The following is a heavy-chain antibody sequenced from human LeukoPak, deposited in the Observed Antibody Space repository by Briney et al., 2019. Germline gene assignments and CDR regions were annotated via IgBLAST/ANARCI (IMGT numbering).Heavy chain of an antibody. CDR1: GFTFSSYS. V-gene: IGHV3-30*04. CDR3: ARIGHDLYQTFDS. D-gene: IGHD2-2*01. Sequence: PGGSLRLSCAASGFTFSSYSIHWVRQPLGKGLEWVALISYDGRSKYYADSVNGRFTISRDNSKETLYLQMDSLRAEDTALYYCARIGHDLYQTFDSWGHGTLITVSS. CDR2: ISYDGRSK. J-gene: IGHJ5*01.